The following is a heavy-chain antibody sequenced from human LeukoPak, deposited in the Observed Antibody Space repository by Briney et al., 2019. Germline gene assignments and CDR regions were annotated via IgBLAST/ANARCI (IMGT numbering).Heavy chain of an antibody. CDR1: GGSFSGYY. CDR3: ARQALWFFDH. V-gene: IGHV4-34*01. D-gene: IGHD2-21*01. CDR2: INHSGST. Sequence: SETLSLTCAVYGGSFSGYYWSWIRQPPGKGLEWIGEINHSGSTYYSPSLESRVTISVDTSKNQFSLRLSSVTAADTAVYYCARQALWFFDHWGQGTLVTVSS. J-gene: IGHJ4*02.